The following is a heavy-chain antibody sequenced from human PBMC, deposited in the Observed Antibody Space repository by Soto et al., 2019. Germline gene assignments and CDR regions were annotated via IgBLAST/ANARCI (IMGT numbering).Heavy chain of an antibody. J-gene: IGHJ4*02. CDR1: GFIFSSYW. D-gene: IGHD3-3*01. CDR3: ASGTVVTTSGVAIFDY. CDR2: MNEYGSER. V-gene: IGHV3-7*05. Sequence: GGSLRLSCSASGFIFSSYWMSWLRQAPGKGLEWVASMNEYGSERYYVDSVKGRFTISRDNAKNSLYLQMNSLKTEDTAVYYCASGTVVTTSGVAIFDYWGQGALVTVSS.